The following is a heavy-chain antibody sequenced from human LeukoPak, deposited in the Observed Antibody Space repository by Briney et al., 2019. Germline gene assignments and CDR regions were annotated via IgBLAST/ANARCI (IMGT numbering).Heavy chain of an antibody. Sequence: GGSLRLSCAASGFTLDDYAMHWVRQAPGKGLEWVSLISWDGGSTYYADSVKGRFTISRDNNKNSLYLQMKSLRAEDTALYYCAKDMGSGWSYQYYGMDVWGKGTTVTVSS. J-gene: IGHJ6*04. D-gene: IGHD6-19*01. CDR2: ISWDGGST. CDR3: AKDMGSGWSYQYYGMDV. V-gene: IGHV3-43D*04. CDR1: GFTLDDYA.